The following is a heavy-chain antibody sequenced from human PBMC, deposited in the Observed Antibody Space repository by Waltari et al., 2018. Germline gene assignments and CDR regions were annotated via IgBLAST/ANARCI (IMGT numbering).Heavy chain of an antibody. CDR1: VFTVSSNY. CDR3: ARVGTVTQMYYYYGLDV. J-gene: IGHJ6*02. CDR2: ISYDGTKT. V-gene: IGHV3-30-3*01. Sequence: VQLVESGGGLVQPGGSLRLSCAASVFTVSSNYMRWVRQAPGKGLEWVALISYDGTKTFYADAVKGRFTISRDNSKNTLYLQMNTLRDEDTAVYYCARVGTVTQMYYYYGLDVWGQGTTVSVS. D-gene: IGHD4-17*01.